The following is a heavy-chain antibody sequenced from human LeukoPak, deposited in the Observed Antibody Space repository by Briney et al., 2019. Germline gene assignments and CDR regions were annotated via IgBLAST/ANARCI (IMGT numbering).Heavy chain of an antibody. CDR1: GDSVRSFH. CDR2: IYYSGST. Sequence: SETLSLTCTVSGDSVRSFHWSWIRQPPGKGLEWIGYIYYSGSTNYNPSLKSRVTISVDTSKNQFSLKLSSVTAADTAVYYCAREVRGHFDYWGQGTLVTVSS. J-gene: IGHJ4*02. D-gene: IGHD3-10*01. V-gene: IGHV4-59*02. CDR3: AREVRGHFDY.